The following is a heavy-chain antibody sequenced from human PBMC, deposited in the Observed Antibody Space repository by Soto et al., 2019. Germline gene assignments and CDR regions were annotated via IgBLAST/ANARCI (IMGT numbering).Heavy chain of an antibody. D-gene: IGHD4-17*01. CDR1: GGSISSGGYY. J-gene: IGHJ6*02. Sequence: QVQLQESGPGLVKPSQTLSLTCTVSGGSISSGGYYWSWIRQHPGKGLEWIGYVYYSGCTYYNPSLKSRVTISVDTSKNQFSLKLSSVTAADTAVYYCARDGGYDYGPPYYYYGMDVWGQGTTVTVSS. CDR3: ARDGGYDYGPPYYYYGMDV. V-gene: IGHV4-31*03. CDR2: VYYSGCT.